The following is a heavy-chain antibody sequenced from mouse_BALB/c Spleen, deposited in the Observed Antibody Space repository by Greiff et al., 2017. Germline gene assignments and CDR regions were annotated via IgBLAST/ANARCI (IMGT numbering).Heavy chain of an antibody. Sequence: VQLQQPGPELVKPGASVKMSCKASGYTFTSYVMHWVKQKPGQGLEWIGYINPYNDGTKYNEKFKGKATLTSDKSSSTAYMELSSLTSEDSAVYYCARGDLTTGMGYWGQGTTLTVSS. CDR2: INPYNDGT. CDR1: GYTFTSYV. CDR3: ARGDLTTGMGY. D-gene: IGHD4-1*02. V-gene: IGHV1-14*01. J-gene: IGHJ2*01.